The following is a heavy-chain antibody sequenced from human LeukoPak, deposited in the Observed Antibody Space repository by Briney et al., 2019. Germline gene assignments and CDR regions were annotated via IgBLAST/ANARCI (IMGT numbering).Heavy chain of an antibody. CDR3: AKDLRRIAAYYFDY. V-gene: IGHV3-30*18. Sequence: GGSLRLSCAASGFIFSTNGMHWVRQAPGKGLEWVAVISYDGSNKYYADSVKGRFTISRDNSKNTLYLQMNSLRVEDTAVYYCAKDLRRIAAYYFDYWGQGTLVTVSS. J-gene: IGHJ4*02. CDR2: ISYDGSNK. D-gene: IGHD6-25*01. CDR1: GFIFSTNG.